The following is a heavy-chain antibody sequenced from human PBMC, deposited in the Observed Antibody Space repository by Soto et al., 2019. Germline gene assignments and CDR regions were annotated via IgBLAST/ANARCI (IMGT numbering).Heavy chain of an antibody. V-gene: IGHV3-30*18. J-gene: IGHJ4*02. CDR1: GFTFSSYG. D-gene: IGHD3-10*01. CDR3: AKDRDVYGSGSYYDY. CDR2: ISYDGSNK. Sequence: GGSLRLSCAASGFTFSSYGMHWVRQAPGKGLEWVAVISYDGSNKYYADSVKGRFTISRDNSKNTLYLQMNSLRAEDTAVYYCAKDRDVYGSGSYYDYWGQGTLVTVSS.